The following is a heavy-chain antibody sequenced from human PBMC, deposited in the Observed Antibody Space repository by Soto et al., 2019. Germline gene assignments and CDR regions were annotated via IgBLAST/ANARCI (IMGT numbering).Heavy chain of an antibody. CDR3: ARASWKFVEPYNFDY. J-gene: IGHJ4*02. CDR2: IYPGDSDT. CDR1: GYSFTTYW. D-gene: IGHD1-1*01. V-gene: IGHV5-51*01. Sequence: GESLKISCNGSGYSFTTYWIGWARQMPGKGLEWMGIIYPGDSDTRYSPSFQGQVTISADNSISTAYLQWGSLKASDTAMYYCARASWKFVEPYNFDYWGQGTLVTVYS.